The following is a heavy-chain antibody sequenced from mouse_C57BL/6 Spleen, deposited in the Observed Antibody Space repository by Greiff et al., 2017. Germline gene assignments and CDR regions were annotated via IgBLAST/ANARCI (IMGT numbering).Heavy chain of an antibody. D-gene: IGHD1-1*01. V-gene: IGHV5-4*03. CDR3: ARVDYGGGLFAY. Sequence: EVKLMESGGGLVKPGGSLKLSCAASGFTFSSYAMSWVRQTPEKRLEWVATISDGGSYTYYPDNVKGRFTISRDNAKNNLYLQMSHLKSEDTAMYYCARVDYGGGLFAYWGQGTLVTVSA. J-gene: IGHJ3*01. CDR1: GFTFSSYA. CDR2: ISDGGSYT.